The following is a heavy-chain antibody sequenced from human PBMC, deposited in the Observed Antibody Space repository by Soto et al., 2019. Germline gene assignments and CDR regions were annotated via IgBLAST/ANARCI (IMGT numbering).Heavy chain of an antibody. J-gene: IGHJ6*02. CDR3: ARDDIVYYGMDV. CDR2: IWYDGSNK. D-gene: IGHD3-16*02. V-gene: IGHV3-33*01. CDR1: GFTFSSYG. Sequence: EGSLRLSCAASGFTFSSYGMHWVRQAPGKGLEWVAVIWYDGSNKYYADSVKGRFTISRDNSKNTLYLQMNSLRAEDTAVYYCARDDIVYYGMDVWGQGTTVTVSS.